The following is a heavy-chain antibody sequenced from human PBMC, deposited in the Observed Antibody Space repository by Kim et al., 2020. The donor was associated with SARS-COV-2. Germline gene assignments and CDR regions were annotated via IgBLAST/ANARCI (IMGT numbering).Heavy chain of an antibody. J-gene: IGHJ2*01. CDR3: AREGPRGYDILTHGWYFDL. D-gene: IGHD3-9*01. CDR1: GFTFSSYS. Sequence: GGSLRLSCAASGFTFSSYSMNWVRQAPGKGLEWVSSISSSSSYIYYADSVKGRFTISRDNAKNSLYLQMNSLRAEDTAVYYCAREGPRGYDILTHGWYFDLWGRGTLVTVSS. V-gene: IGHV3-21*04. CDR2: ISSSSSYI.